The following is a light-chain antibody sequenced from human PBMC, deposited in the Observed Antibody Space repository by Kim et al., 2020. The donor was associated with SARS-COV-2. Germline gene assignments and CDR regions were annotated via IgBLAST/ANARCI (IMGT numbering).Light chain of an antibody. CDR3: CSYAVTYTLV. Sequence: QSALTQPRSVSGSPGQSVTISCTGTGRDVGAYNYVSWYQYHPGKAPKLLIYDVTKRPSGVPDRFSGSKFGNTASLTISRLQPEDEADYYCCSYAVTYTLVFGGGTKVTVL. J-gene: IGLJ3*02. V-gene: IGLV2-11*01. CDR1: GRDVGAYNY. CDR2: DVT.